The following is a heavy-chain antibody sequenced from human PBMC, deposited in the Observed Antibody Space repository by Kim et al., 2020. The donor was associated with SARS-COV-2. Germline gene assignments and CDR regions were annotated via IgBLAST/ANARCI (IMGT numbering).Heavy chain of an antibody. J-gene: IGHJ5*02. V-gene: IGHV4-34*01. CDR1: DGSFSGYY. D-gene: IGHD6-13*01. CDR3: ARWDIAAPGAPSYS. CDR2: INHSGST. Sequence: SETLSLTCAVHDGSFSGYYWVWIRQPPGKELEWIGEINHSGSTNYNPSLKSRVIISIGASNEFSLQLKSLTAADTALYYCARWDIAAPGAPSYSWGQGTL.